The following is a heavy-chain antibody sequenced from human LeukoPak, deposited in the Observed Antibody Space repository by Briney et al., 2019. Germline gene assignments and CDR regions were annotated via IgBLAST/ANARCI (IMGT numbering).Heavy chain of an antibody. J-gene: IGHJ4*02. V-gene: IGHV4-4*07. D-gene: IGHD3-3*01. Sequence: KTSETLSLTCTVSGGSISSYYWSWIRQPAGKAPEWIGRIYSSGIISYNPSLKSRVTMSLDNSKNQLSLKLSYVTAADTAVYYCARDTGKSGYPDYWGQGTLVTVSS. CDR2: IYSSGII. CDR3: ARDTGKSGYPDY. CDR1: GGSISSYY.